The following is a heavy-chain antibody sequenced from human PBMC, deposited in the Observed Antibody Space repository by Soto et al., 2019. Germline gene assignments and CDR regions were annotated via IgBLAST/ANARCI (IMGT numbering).Heavy chain of an antibody. V-gene: IGHV3-33*01. D-gene: IGHD3-22*01. CDR2: IWHDGSNK. CDR3: AREFTTAPYYYYMDV. Sequence: QVQLVESGGGVVQPGRSLRLSCAASGFTFSSYGMHWVRQAPGKGLEWVAVIWHDGSNKYYADSVKGRFTISRDNSKNTLYLQMSSLRAEDTAVYYCAREFTTAPYYYYMDVWGKGTTVTVSS. CDR1: GFTFSSYG. J-gene: IGHJ6*03.